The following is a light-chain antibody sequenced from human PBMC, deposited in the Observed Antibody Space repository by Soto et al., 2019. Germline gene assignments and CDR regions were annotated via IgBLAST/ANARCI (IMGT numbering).Light chain of an antibody. J-gene: IGKJ1*01. CDR1: QSITTF. V-gene: IGKV1-5*01. CDR2: DAS. CDR3: QQYNTYAWT. Sequence: DIQMTQSPSTLSASVGDRVTITCRASQSITTFLAWYQQKPGKAPNLLIYDASSLEGGVPSRFSGSGYGTEFTLTISSLQPDDFATYYCQQYNTYAWTFGQGTKVEI.